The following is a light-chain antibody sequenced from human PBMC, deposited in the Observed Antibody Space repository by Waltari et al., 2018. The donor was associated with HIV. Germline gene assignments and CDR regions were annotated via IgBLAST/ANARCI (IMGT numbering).Light chain of an antibody. J-gene: IGKJ5*01. CDR3: MQGLQTSIT. Sequence: DIEMTQSPLSLPVTPGEPASISCRSNQSLLHTNGHNYLDWYVQRPGQSPQLLIFLGSNRASGVPDRFSGSGSDTDFTLKISRVEAEDVGVYYCMQGLQTSITFGQGTRLDIK. CDR2: LGS. CDR1: QSLLHTNGHNY. V-gene: IGKV2-28*01.